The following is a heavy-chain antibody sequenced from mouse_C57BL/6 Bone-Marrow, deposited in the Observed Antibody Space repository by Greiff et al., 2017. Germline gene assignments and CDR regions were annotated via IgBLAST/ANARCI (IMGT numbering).Heavy chain of an antibody. D-gene: IGHD4-1*01. CDR1: GFTFSSYA. J-gene: IGHJ4*01. V-gene: IGHV5-9-1*02. Sequence: EVQVVESGEGLVKPGGSLKLSCAASGFTFSSYAMSWGRQTPEKRLEWVAYISSGGDYIYYADTVKGRFTISRDNARNTLYLQMSSLKSEDTAMYYCTRVLGPLYAMDYWGQGTSVTVSS. CDR3: TRVLGPLYAMDY. CDR2: ISSGGDYI.